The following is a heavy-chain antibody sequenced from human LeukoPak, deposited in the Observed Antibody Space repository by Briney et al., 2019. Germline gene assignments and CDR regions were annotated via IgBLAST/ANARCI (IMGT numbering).Heavy chain of an antibody. CDR3: ARDRPTIAVASNWFDP. V-gene: IGHV3-30-3*01. CDR1: GFTFSSYA. J-gene: IGHJ5*02. Sequence: GGSLRLSCAASGFTFSSYAMHWVRQAPGKGLEWVAVTSYDGSNKYYADSVKGRFTISRDNSKNTLYLQMNSLRAEDTAVYYCARDRPTIAVASNWFDPWGQGTLVTVSS. CDR2: TSYDGSNK. D-gene: IGHD6-19*01.